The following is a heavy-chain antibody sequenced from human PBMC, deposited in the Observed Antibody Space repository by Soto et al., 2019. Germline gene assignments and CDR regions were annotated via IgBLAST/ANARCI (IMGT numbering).Heavy chain of an antibody. CDR2: IYYSGST. J-gene: IGHJ4*02. D-gene: IGHD6-6*01. V-gene: IGHV4-30-4*01. CDR1: GGSISSGDYY. CDR3: ARGLAALYYFDY. Sequence: SETLSLTCTVSGGSISSGDYYWSWIRQPPGKGLEWIGYIYYSGSTYYNPSLKSRVTISVDTSKNQFSLKLSSVTAADTAVYYCARGLAALYYFDYWGQGTLVTVSS.